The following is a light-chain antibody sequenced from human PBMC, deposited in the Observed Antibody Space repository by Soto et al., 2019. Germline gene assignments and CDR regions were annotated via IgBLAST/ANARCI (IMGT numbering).Light chain of an antibody. V-gene: IGKV3-11*01. J-gene: IGKJ5*01. CDR3: QQRSNWPPERT. CDR1: QSVSSY. Sequence: EIGMTQSPATLSLSPEERATLSCRASQSVSSYLAWYQQKPGQAPRLLIYDASNRATGIPARFSGSGSGTDFTLTISSLEPEDFAVYYCQQRSNWPPERTFGQGTRLEIK. CDR2: DAS.